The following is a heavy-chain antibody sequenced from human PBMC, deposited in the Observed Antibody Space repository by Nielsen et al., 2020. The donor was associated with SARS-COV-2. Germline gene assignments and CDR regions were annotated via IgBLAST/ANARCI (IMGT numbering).Heavy chain of an antibody. V-gene: IGHV3-20*04. CDR3: AKDRQQLPRAGFDY. CDR2: INWNGGST. J-gene: IGHJ4*02. D-gene: IGHD6-13*01. CDR1: GFTFDDYG. Sequence: GESLKISCAASGFTFDDYGMSWVRQAPGKGLEWVSGINWNGGSTGYADSVKGRFTISRDNAKNSLYLQMNSLRAEDTAVYYCAKDRQQLPRAGFDYWGQGTLVTVSS.